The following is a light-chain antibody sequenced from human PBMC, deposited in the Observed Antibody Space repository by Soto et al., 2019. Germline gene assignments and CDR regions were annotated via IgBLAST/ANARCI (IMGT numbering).Light chain of an antibody. CDR1: QSVSSSY. V-gene: IGKV3-20*01. CDR3: QLYGSSPPRYT. Sequence: ESVLTQSPCTLSLSPGERAALSCRASQSVSSSYLAWYQQKSGQAPRLLIYAASTRATGIPDRFSGSGSGTDFTLTISRLEPEDFAVYFCQLYGSSPPRYTFGQGTKLEIK. CDR2: AAS. J-gene: IGKJ2*01.